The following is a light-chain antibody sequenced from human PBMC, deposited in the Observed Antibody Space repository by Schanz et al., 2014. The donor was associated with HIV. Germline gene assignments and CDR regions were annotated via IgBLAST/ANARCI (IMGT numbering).Light chain of an antibody. V-gene: IGKV3-20*01. J-gene: IGKJ3*01. CDR3: QQYGSS. Sequence: EVVLTQSPATLSLSPGERATLSCRASQSVDNSLAWYQQKPGQAPRLLIYGASSRATGIPDRFSGSGSGTDFTRTISRLEPEDFAVYYCQQYGSSFGPGTKVEIK. CDR2: GAS. CDR1: QSVDNS.